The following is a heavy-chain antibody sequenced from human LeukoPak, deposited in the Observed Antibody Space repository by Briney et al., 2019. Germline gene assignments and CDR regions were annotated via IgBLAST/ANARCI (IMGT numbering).Heavy chain of an antibody. Sequence: PPGGSLRLSCAASGFTVSSNYMSWVRQAPGKGLEWVSVIYSGGSTYYADSVKGRFTISRDNSKNTLYLQMNSLRAEDTAVYYCARDSSSSSNYYYYYGMDVWGQGTTVTVSS. CDR2: IYSGGST. D-gene: IGHD6-6*01. CDR3: ARDSSSSSNYYYYYGMDV. J-gene: IGHJ6*02. CDR1: GFTVSSNY. V-gene: IGHV3-53*01.